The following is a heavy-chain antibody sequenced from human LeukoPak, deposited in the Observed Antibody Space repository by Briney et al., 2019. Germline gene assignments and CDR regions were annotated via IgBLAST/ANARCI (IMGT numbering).Heavy chain of an antibody. J-gene: IGHJ3*02. CDR2: INPSGGST. V-gene: IGHV1-46*01. CDR1: GYTFTSYY. Sequence: WASVKVSCKASGYTFTSYYMHWVRQAPGQGLEWMGIINPSGGSTSYAQKFQGRVTTTRDTSTSTVYMVLSSLRSEDTAVYYCARVGRIVLVTAIPDAFDIWGQGTMVTVSS. CDR3: ARVGRIVLVTAIPDAFDI. D-gene: IGHD2-21*02.